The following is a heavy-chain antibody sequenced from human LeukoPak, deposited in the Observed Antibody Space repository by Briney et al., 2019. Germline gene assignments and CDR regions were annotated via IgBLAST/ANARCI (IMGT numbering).Heavy chain of an antibody. CDR2: IDYSGGSS. Sequence: GGSLRLSFKVLEFTLRGLGWSWIGQAPGKGLSGFSSIDYSGGSSYYADSVKGRFTISRDNSKNTLYLQMNSLRAEDTAVYYCATQLVAATFDPWGQGTLVTVSS. J-gene: IGHJ5*02. V-gene: IGHV3-23*01. D-gene: IGHD2-15*01. CDR1: EFTLRGLG. CDR3: ATQLVAATFDP.